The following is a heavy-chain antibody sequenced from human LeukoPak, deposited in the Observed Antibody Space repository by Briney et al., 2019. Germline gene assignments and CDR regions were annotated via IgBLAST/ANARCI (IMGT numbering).Heavy chain of an antibody. CDR2: INHSGST. CDR1: GGSFSGYY. V-gene: IGHV4-34*01. J-gene: IGHJ5*02. D-gene: IGHD3-22*01. Sequence: SETLSLTCAVYGGSFSGYYWSWIRQPPGKGLEWVGEINHSGSTNYNPSLKSRVTISVDTSKNQFSLKLSSVTAADTAVYYCARGPMIVVVITIGYWFDPWGQGTLVTVSS. CDR3: ARGPMIVVVITIGYWFDP.